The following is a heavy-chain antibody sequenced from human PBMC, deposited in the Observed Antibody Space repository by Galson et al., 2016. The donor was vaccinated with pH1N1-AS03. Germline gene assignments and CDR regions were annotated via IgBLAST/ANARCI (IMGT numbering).Heavy chain of an antibody. D-gene: IGHD6-25*01. Sequence: SLRLSCAASGFTFSDYHMSWIRQAPGKGLEWISYISSSSSYTNYADSVKGRFTISRDNAKNSLYLQMNSLRAEDTAVYYCARTLAASGYYFDSWGQGTLVTVSS. CDR1: GFTFSDYH. CDR2: ISSSSSYT. J-gene: IGHJ4*02. V-gene: IGHV3-11*06. CDR3: ARTLAASGYYFDS.